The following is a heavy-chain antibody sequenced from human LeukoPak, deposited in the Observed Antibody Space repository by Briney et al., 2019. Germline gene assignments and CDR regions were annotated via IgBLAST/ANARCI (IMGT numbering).Heavy chain of an antibody. J-gene: IGHJ4*02. CDR1: GYTFTSYY. CDR3: ARDGALDRYDFWSGSDSRYFDY. Sequence: ASVKVSCKASGYTFTSYYMHWVRQAPGQGLEWMGIINPSGGSTSYAQKFQGRVTMTRDTSISTAYMELSRLRSDDTAVYYCARDGALDRYDFWSGSDSRYFDYWGQGTLVTVSS. CDR2: INPSGGST. V-gene: IGHV1-46*01. D-gene: IGHD3-3*01.